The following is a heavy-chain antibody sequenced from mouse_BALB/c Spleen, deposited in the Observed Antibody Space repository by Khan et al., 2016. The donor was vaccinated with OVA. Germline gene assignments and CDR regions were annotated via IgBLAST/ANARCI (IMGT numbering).Heavy chain of an antibody. J-gene: IGHJ3*01. D-gene: IGHD2-14*01. Sequence: QVQLQQSGAELARPGASVKMSCKASGYTFTSYTIHWIKLRPGQGLEWIGYINPSNGYTNYNQKFKDKATLTAEQSSTTAYMQLSSLTSDDSAVYNSVRDGAYYRNDGWFAYWGQGTLVTGSA. V-gene: IGHV1-4*01. CDR3: VRDGAYYRNDGWFAY. CDR2: INPSNGYT. CDR1: GYTFTSYT.